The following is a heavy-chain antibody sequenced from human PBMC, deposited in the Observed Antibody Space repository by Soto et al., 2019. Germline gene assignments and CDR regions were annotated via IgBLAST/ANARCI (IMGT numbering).Heavy chain of an antibody. Sequence: GESLKISCKGSGYSFTSYWIGWVRQMPGKGLEWMGIIYPGDSDTRYSPSFQGQVTISADKSISTAYLQWSSLKASDTAMYYCARLANWGADYYYYMDVWGKGTTVTVSS. D-gene: IGHD7-27*01. CDR1: GYSFTSYW. CDR2: IYPGDSDT. J-gene: IGHJ6*03. CDR3: ARLANWGADYYYYMDV. V-gene: IGHV5-51*01.